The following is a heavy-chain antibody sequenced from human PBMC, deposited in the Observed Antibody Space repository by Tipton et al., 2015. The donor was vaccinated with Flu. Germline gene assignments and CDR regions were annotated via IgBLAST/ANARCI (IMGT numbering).Heavy chain of an antibody. D-gene: IGHD6-6*01. CDR2: INHSGST. CDR1: GGSFSGYY. Sequence: TLSLTCAVYGGSFSGYYWSWIRQPPGKGLEWIGEINHSGSTNYNPSLKSRVTISVDTSKNQFSLKLSSVTAADTAVYYCARGMYSSSFDYGGQGPLVTFSS. J-gene: IGHJ4*02. V-gene: IGHV4-34*01. CDR3: ARGMYSSSFDY.